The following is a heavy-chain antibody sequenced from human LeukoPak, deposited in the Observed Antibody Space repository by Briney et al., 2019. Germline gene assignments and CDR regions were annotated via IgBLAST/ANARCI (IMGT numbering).Heavy chain of an antibody. J-gene: IGHJ4*02. D-gene: IGHD5-18*01. CDR1: GYSFTSYW. Sequence: GESLKISCKGSGYSFTSYWIGWVRQMPGKGLEWMGIIYPGDSDTRYSPSFEGQVTISADKSISTAYLQWSSLKASDTAMYYCARAPVRGYSYGPADYWGQGTLVTVSS. CDR2: IYPGDSDT. V-gene: IGHV5-51*01. CDR3: ARAPVRGYSYGPADY.